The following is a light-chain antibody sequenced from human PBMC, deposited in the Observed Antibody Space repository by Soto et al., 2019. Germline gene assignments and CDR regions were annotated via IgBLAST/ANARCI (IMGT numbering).Light chain of an antibody. CDR2: KDN. Sequence: SYELTQPPSVSVSPGQTARIACSGDALPKQYAYWYQQKPGQAPVLVIYKDNERPSGFPERFSGSSSGTTVTLTISGVQAEDEADYYCQSSDRGDTYWVFGGGTKLTVL. CDR1: ALPKQY. V-gene: IGLV3-25*02. CDR3: QSSDRGDTYWV. J-gene: IGLJ3*02.